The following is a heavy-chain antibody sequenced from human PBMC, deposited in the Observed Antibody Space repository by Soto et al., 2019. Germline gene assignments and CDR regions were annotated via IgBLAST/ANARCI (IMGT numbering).Heavy chain of an antibody. CDR2: ISYDGSNK. V-gene: IGHV3-30*18. Sequence: GGSLRLSCAASGFTFSSYGMHWVRQAPGKGLEWVAVISYDGSNKYYADSVKGRFTISRDNSKNTLYLQMNSLRAEDTAVYYCAKRADIVATGGYFDYWGQGTLVTVSS. J-gene: IGHJ4*02. D-gene: IGHD5-12*01. CDR1: GFTFSSYG. CDR3: AKRADIVATGGYFDY.